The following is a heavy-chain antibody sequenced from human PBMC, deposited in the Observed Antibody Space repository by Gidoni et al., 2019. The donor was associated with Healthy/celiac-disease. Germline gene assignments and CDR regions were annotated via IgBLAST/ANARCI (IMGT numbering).Heavy chain of an antibody. V-gene: IGHV3-15*01. D-gene: IGHD6-13*01. J-gene: IGHJ6*03. Sequence: EVQLVESGGGLVKPGGSLRLSCAASGFTFSNAWLSWVLQDPGKGLEWVGRIKSKTDGGTTDYAAPVKGRFTISRDDSKNTLYLQMNSLKTEDTAVYYCTTQQHLYYYYMDVWGKGTTVTVSS. CDR3: TTQQHLYYYYMDV. CDR1: GFTFSNAW. CDR2: IKSKTDGGTT.